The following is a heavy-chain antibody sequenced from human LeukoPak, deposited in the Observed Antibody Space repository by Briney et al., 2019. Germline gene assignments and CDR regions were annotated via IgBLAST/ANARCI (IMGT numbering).Heavy chain of an antibody. V-gene: IGHV1-2*02. D-gene: IGHD6-19*01. CDR3: ARQTHYIAVAGTHFRY. J-gene: IGHJ4*02. CDR2: INPNSGGT. CDR1: GYTFTGYY. Sequence: GASVKVSCKASGYTFTGYYMHWVRQAPGQGLEWMGWINPNSGGTNYAQTFQGRVTMTRDTSISIAYMELSRLRPDDTAVYYCARQTHYIAVAGTHFRYWGQGTLVTVSS.